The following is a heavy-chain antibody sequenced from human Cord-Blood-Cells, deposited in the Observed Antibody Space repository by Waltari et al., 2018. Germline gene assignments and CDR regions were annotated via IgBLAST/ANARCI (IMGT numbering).Heavy chain of an antibody. CDR2: INHSGRP. CDR3: ARGGGRNGADY. Sequence: QVQLQQWGAGLLKPSETLSLTCAVYGGSFSGYYWSWIRQPPGKGLEWIGEINHSGRPNYNPSLKSRVTVSVDTSKSQFSLELSSVTAAGTAVYYCARGGGRNGADYWGQGTLVTVSS. J-gene: IGHJ4*02. D-gene: IGHD3-16*01. V-gene: IGHV4-34*01. CDR1: GGSFSGYY.